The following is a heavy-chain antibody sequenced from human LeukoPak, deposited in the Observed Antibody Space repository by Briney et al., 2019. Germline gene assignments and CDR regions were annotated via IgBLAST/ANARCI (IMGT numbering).Heavy chain of an antibody. Sequence: QTGGSLRLSCAASGFTFTSLPLHWVRQAPGKGLECVAVSSTHGSDEYYADSVKGRFTVFSDNSKKTVYLQMDSLRAEDTAVYHCAMDYYDSNGYSRGWDYWGQGTLVTVSS. D-gene: IGHD3-22*01. CDR1: GFTFTSLP. J-gene: IGHJ4*02. V-gene: IGHV3-30*04. CDR2: SSTHGSDE. CDR3: AMDYYDSNGYSRGWDY.